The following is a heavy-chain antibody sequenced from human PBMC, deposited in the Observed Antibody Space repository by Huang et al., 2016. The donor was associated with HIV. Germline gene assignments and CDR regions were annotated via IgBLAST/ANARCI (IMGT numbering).Heavy chain of an antibody. Sequence: EVQVMESGGGSVQPGGSLRLSCAASGFIFTKYWMTWVRQGPGKWLGWVASRNMEGNENYYVDSVKGRFTISRDNTKNSVHVQMNSLRGEDTAVYYCGRDRTNFYDSSGYLGDIDYWGLGTLVTVSS. D-gene: IGHD3-22*01. CDR1: GFIFTKYW. CDR3: GRDRTNFYDSSGYLGDIDY. V-gene: IGHV3-7*01. CDR2: RNMEGNEN. J-gene: IGHJ4*02.